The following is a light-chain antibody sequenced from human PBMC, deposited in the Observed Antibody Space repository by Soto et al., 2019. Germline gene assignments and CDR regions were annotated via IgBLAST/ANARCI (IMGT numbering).Light chain of an antibody. J-gene: IGLJ2*01. CDR2: DVN. CDR3: CSYAGRDIVT. CDR1: SSDVGGYDY. V-gene: IGLV2-11*01. Sequence: QSALTQPRSVSGSPGQSVTISCTGTSSDVGGYDYVSWYQQNPGTAPKLIIYDVNKRPSGVPDRFTGSKSGNTASLTISGLQADDEGDYHCCSYAGRDIVTFGGGTKVTVL.